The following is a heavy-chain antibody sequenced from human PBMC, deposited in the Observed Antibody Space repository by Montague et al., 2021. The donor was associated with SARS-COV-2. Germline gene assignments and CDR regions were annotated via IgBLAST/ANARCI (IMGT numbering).Heavy chain of an antibody. CDR1: GATMSKSNW. V-gene: IGHV4-4*02. CDR2: IFRSGDS. CDR3: VRGGTMTVVVFDY. D-gene: IGHD3-22*01. J-gene: IGHJ4*02. Sequence: SETLSLTCTVSGATMSKSNWSPWVRQSPGRGLASIGDIFRSGDSNYNPSLKSRVTMSVDMSRNQFSLSLSNVTAADTAIYYCVRGGTMTVVVFDYWGQGTLASAAS.